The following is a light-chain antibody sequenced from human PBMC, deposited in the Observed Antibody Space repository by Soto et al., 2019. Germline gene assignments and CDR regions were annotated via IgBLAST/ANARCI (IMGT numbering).Light chain of an antibody. Sequence: DIQMTQSPSTLSASVGDRVTITCRASQSISSWLAWYQQKPGKAPKLLIYDASSLESGVPSRFSGSGSETEFTLTISSLQPDDFATYYCQQYNSHRTFGQGTKVEIK. CDR3: QQYNSHRT. CDR2: DAS. V-gene: IGKV1-5*01. CDR1: QSISSW. J-gene: IGKJ1*01.